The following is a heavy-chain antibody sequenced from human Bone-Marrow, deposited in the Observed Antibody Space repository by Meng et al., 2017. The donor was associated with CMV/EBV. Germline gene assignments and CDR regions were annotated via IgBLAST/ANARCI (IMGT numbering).Heavy chain of an antibody. D-gene: IGHD3-3*01. CDR2: IYYSGST. V-gene: IGHV4-39*01. Sequence: SETLSLTCTVAGGSISSSSYYWGWIRQPPGKGLEWIGSIYYSGSTYYNPSLKSRFTMSVDTSKNQFSRKLSSVTAADTAVYYCARLNSRAIIGVVRAGYYYGMDVWGQGTTVTVSS. CDR1: GGSISSSSYY. J-gene: IGHJ6*02. CDR3: ARLNSRAIIGVVRAGYYYGMDV.